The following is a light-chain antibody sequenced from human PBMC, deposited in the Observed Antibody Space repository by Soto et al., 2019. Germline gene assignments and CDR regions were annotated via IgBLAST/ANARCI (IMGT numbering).Light chain of an antibody. V-gene: IGKV1-39*01. CDR2: AAS. CDR3: QQSYSIPFT. CDR1: QTISNY. J-gene: IGKJ3*01. Sequence: DIQMTQSPSSLSASVGDRVTITCRASQTISNYLNCYQQKAGKAPKLLIYAASALQSGVPSRFSGSDSGTVFTLTITSLQPEDFATYYCQQSYSIPFTFGPGTKVDIK.